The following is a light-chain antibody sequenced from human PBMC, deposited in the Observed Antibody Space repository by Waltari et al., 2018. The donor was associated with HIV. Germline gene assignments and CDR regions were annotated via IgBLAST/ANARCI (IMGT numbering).Light chain of an antibody. V-gene: IGKV3-20*01. J-gene: IGKJ1*01. Sequence: EIVLTQSPGTLSLSPGARATLFCRASQNVDSNYIAWYQHKSGQPPRLLISGASSRATGIPDKFGGSGSGTHFTLTINELAPEDFAMYYCQQYGTSPTFGQGTKVEI. CDR1: QNVDSNY. CDR2: GAS. CDR3: QQYGTSPT.